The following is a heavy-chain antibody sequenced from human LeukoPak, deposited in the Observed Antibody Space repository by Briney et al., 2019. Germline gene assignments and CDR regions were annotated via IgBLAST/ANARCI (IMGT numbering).Heavy chain of an antibody. J-gene: IGHJ5*01. Sequence: ASVKVSCKASGYTFTNYAMNWVRQAPGQGLEWMGWINTNTGDPTYDQDFTGRFVFSVDTSVSTAYLQISSLKAEDTAVYYCARAYQPLGGLSFPDSWGQGTLVTVSS. V-gene: IGHV7-4-1*02. D-gene: IGHD3-16*02. CDR1: GYTFTNYA. CDR3: ARAYQPLGGLSFPDS. CDR2: INTNTGDP.